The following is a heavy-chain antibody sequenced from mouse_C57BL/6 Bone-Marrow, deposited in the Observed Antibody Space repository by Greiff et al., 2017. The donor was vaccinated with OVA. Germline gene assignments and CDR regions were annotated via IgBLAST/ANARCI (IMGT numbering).Heavy chain of an antibody. D-gene: IGHD1-1*01. CDR3: AKTSLLRYWYFDV. CDR2: IWSGGST. J-gene: IGHJ1*03. CDR1: GFSLTSYG. V-gene: IGHV2-4*01. Sequence: VKLQESGPGLVQPSQSLSITCTVSGFSLTSYGVHWVRQPPGKGLEWLGVIWSGGSTDYNAAFISRLSISKDNSKSQVFFKMNSLQADDTAIYYCAKTSLLRYWYFDVWGTGTTVTVSS.